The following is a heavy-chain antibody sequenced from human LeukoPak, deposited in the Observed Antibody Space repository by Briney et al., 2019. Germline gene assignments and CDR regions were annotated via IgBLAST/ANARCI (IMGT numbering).Heavy chain of an antibody. CDR1: GYTFTGYY. CDR3: ARDPIMITFGGVPYYFDY. D-gene: IGHD3-16*01. Sequence: EASVKVSCKASGYTFTGYYMHWVRQAPGQGLEWMGWINPNSGGTNYAQKFQGRVTMTRDTSISTAYMELSRLRSDDTAVYYCARDPIMITFGGVPYYFDYWGQGTLVTVSS. V-gene: IGHV1-2*02. CDR2: INPNSGGT. J-gene: IGHJ4*02.